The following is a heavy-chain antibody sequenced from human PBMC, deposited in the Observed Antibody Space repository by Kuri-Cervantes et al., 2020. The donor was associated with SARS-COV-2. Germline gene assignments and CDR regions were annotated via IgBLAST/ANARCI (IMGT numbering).Heavy chain of an antibody. J-gene: IGHJ4*02. D-gene: IGHD2-2*01. CDR1: GFTFSSYA. V-gene: IGHV3-23*01. CDR3: AKAPYIVVVPACFDY. CDR2: ISGSGGST. Sequence: GGSLRLSCAASGFTFSSYAMSWVRQAPGKGLEWVSAISGSGGSTYYADSVKGRFTISRDNSKNTLYLQMNSLRAEDTAVYYCAKAPYIVVVPACFDYWGQGTLVTVSS.